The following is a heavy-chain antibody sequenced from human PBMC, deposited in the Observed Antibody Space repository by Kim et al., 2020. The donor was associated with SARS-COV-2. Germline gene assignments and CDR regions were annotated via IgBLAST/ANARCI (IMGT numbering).Heavy chain of an antibody. Sequence: GGSLRLSCAASGFTFSRYAMNWVRQTPEKGPEWVSHISTTSTIIYYADSVNGRFTISRDNAKNSLYLQMNSLRDEDTAVYYCARGATGWSLGYWGQGTPVTVSS. D-gene: IGHD6-19*01. CDR1: GFTFSRYA. J-gene: IGHJ4*02. CDR2: ISTTSTII. CDR3: ARGATGWSLGY. V-gene: IGHV3-48*02.